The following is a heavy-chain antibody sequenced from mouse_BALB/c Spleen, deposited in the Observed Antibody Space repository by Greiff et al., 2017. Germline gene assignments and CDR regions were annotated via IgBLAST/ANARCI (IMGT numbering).Heavy chain of an antibody. V-gene: IGHV5-9-3*01. CDR2: ISSGGSYT. J-gene: IGHJ4*01. D-gene: IGHD5-2*01. CDR1: GFTFSSYA. CDR3: ARHEEYDYAMDY. Sequence: EVKLVESGGGLVKPGGSLKLSCAASGFTFSSYAMSWVRQTPEKRLEWVATISSGGSYTYYPYSVKGRFTISRDNAKNTLYLQMSSLRSEDTAMYYCARHEEYDYAMDYWGQGTSVTVSS.